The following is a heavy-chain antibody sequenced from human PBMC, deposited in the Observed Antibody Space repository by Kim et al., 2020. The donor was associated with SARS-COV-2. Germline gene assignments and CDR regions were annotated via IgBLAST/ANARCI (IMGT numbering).Heavy chain of an antibody. CDR3: ARYDPWPHLNAPFDY. D-gene: IGHD3-16*01. CDR2: ISSSGSAI. Sequence: GGSLRLSCAASGFTFSDYYMSWIRQAPGKGLEWVSYISSSGSAIYYADSVKGRFTISRDNAKNSLYLQMNSLRAEDTAVYYCARYDPWPHLNAPFDYWGQGTLVTVSS. CDR1: GFTFSDYY. J-gene: IGHJ4*02. V-gene: IGHV3-11*01.